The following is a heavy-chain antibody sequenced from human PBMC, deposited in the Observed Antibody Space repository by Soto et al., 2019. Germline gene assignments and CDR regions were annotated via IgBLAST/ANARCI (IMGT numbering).Heavy chain of an antibody. CDR3: ARHRWKGTVTHRYLGWFDP. D-gene: IGHD4-4*01. CDR1: GGSFSGYY. V-gene: IGHV4-34*01. J-gene: IGHJ5*02. Sequence: PSETLSLTCAVYGGSFSGYYWSWIRQPPGKGIEMIREINHSGSTNYHPSLKRRVTIAVDTSKIQCSLMLSSVTAADTAVYYCARHRWKGTVTHRYLGWFDPWGQGTLVTVSS. CDR2: INHSGST.